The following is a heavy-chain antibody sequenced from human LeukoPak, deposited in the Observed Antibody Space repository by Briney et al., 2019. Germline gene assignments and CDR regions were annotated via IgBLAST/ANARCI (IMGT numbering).Heavy chain of an antibody. CDR3: ASSPAYSSSWYAIDN. CDR2: IGTAGGT. J-gene: IGHJ4*02. V-gene: IGHV3-13*01. Sequence: PGGSLRLSCAASGFTFSNYDMHWVRQAAGKGLEWVSGIGTAGGTYYPASVKGRFTISRENAKNSLYLQMNSLSAGDTAVYYCASSPAYSSSWYAIDNWGQGTLVTVSS. D-gene: IGHD6-13*01. CDR1: GFTFSNYD.